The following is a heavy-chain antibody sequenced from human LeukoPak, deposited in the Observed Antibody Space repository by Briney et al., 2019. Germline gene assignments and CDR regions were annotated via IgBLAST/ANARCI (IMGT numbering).Heavy chain of an antibody. Sequence: ASVKVSCKASGGTFSSYAISWVRQAPGQGLEWMGRIIPILGIANYAQKFQGRVTITADKSTSTAYMELSSLRSEDTAVYYCARDRLPIAAAGTGGGDYWGQGTLVTVSS. J-gene: IGHJ4*02. CDR3: ARDRLPIAAAGTGGGDY. D-gene: IGHD6-13*01. CDR1: GGTFSSYA. CDR2: IIPILGIA. V-gene: IGHV1-69*04.